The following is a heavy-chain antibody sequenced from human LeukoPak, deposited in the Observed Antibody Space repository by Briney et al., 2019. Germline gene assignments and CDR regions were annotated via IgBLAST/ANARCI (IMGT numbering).Heavy chain of an antibody. CDR3: ARGEQQLAYLWVTASPFDY. CDR1: GGSFSGYY. CDR2: INHSGST. V-gene: IGHV4-34*01. Sequence: SETLSLTCAVYGGSFSGYYWSWIRQPPGKGLEWIGEINHSGSTNYNPSLKSRVTISVDTSKNQFSLKLSSVTAADTAVYYCARGEQQLAYLWVTASPFDYWGQGTLVTVSS. D-gene: IGHD6-13*01. J-gene: IGHJ4*02.